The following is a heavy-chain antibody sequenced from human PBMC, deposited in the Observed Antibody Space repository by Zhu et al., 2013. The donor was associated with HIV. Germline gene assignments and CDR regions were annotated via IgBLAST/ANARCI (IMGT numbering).Heavy chain of an antibody. CDR2: INTGNGNT. CDR1: GYRFTSYV. Sequence: QVQLVQSGAEVKKPGASVKVSCKASGYRFTSYVMHWVRQAPGQRLEWMGWINTGNGNTKYSQKFQGRVTITRDTSASTAYMEVSSLRSEDTAVCYCARDMYKWFDPGAREPWSPSP. J-gene: IGHJ5*02. CDR3: ARDMYKWFDP. V-gene: IGHV1-3*04. D-gene: IGHD3-10*02.